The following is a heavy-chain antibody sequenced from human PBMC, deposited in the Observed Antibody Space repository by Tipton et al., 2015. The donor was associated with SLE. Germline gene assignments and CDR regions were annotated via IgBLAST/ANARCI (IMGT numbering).Heavy chain of an antibody. CDR1: GGSISSYY. D-gene: IGHD4-11*01. CDR2: IYYSGST. J-gene: IGHJ6*03. CDR3: ARVGYSNYMDV. V-gene: IGHV4-59*01. Sequence: LSLTCTVSGGSISSYYWSWIRQPPGKGLEWIGYIYYSGSTNYNPSLKSRVTISVDTSKNQFSLKLSSVTAADTAVYYCARVGYSNYMDVWGRGTTVTVSS.